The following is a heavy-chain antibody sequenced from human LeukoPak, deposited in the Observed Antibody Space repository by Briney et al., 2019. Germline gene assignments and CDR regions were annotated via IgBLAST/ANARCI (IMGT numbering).Heavy chain of an antibody. CDR2: IKSYADGGTP. V-gene: IGHV3-15*01. CDR1: GLSFMNAW. CDR3: TTFYHEYSPY. J-gene: IGHJ4*02. D-gene: IGHD2/OR15-2a*01. Sequence: GGSLRLSCAASGLSFMNAWMIWVRQAPGKGLEWVGRIKSYADGGTPDYAAPARGRFTISRDDSKHTLCLQMNSLKTEDTAVYYCTTFYHEYSPYWGRGTLVTVSS.